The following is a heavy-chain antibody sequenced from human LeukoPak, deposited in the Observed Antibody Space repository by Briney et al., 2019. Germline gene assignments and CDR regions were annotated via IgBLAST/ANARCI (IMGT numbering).Heavy chain of an antibody. CDR1: GGSISSSSYY. Sequence: PSETLSLTCTVSGGSISSSSYYWGWIRQPPGKGLEWIGHIYYSGSTYYNPSLKSRVTMSVDTSKNQFSLKLSSVTAADTAVYYCAREHDSSGYLYYFDYWGQGTLVTVSS. V-gene: IGHV4-39*07. CDR2: IYYSGST. D-gene: IGHD3-22*01. CDR3: AREHDSSGYLYYFDY. J-gene: IGHJ4*02.